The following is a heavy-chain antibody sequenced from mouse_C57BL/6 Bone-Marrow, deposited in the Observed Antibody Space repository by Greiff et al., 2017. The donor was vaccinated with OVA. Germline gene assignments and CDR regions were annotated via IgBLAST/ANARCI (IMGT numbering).Heavy chain of an antibody. J-gene: IGHJ3*01. CDR3: ARGDYDGVWFAY. V-gene: IGHV5-17*01. CDR1: GFTFSDYG. Sequence: EVMLVESGGGLVKPGGSLKLSCAASGFTFSDYGMHWVRQAPEKGLEWVAYISSGSSTIYYADTVKGRFTISRDNAKNTLFLQMTSLRSEDTAIYYCARGDYDGVWFAYWGQGTLVTVSA. D-gene: IGHD2-4*01. CDR2: ISSGSSTI.